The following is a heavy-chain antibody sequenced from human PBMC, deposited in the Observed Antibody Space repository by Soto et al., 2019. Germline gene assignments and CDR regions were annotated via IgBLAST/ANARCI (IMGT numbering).Heavy chain of an antibody. D-gene: IGHD2-15*01. CDR3: ARARCSGGSCYLRGRHFDY. J-gene: IGHJ4*02. CDR1: GYTFTSYG. V-gene: IGHV1-18*01. CDR2: ISAYNGNT. Sequence: QVQLVQSGAEVKKPGASVKVSCKASGYTFTSYGISWVRQAPGQGLEWMGWISAYNGNTNYAQKLQGRVTMTTDTTTSKGYMELRRRRSDDTAVYSCARARCSGGSCYLRGRHFDYWGQGTLVTVSS.